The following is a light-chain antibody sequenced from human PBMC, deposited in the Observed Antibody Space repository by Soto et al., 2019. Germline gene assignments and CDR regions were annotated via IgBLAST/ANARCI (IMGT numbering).Light chain of an antibody. Sequence: QSALTQPASVSGSPGQSITISGTGTSSDVGSYNLVSWYQQHPGKAPKLMIYEGSKRPSGVSNRFSGYKSGNTASLTISGLQAEDEADYYCCSYAGSSTFVVFGGGTKLTVL. V-gene: IGLV2-23*01. CDR1: SSDVGSYNL. J-gene: IGLJ2*01. CDR3: CSYAGSSTFVV. CDR2: EGS.